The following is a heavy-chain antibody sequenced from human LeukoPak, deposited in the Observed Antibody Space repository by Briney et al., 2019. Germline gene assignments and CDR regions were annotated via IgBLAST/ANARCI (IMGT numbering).Heavy chain of an antibody. D-gene: IGHD3-22*01. V-gene: IGHV3-21*01. J-gene: IGHJ6*03. Sequence: GGSLRLSCAASGFTFSKYGMSWVRQAPGKGLEWVSVISGSGGTTYYADSVKGRFTISRDNAKNSLYLQMNSLRAEDTAVYYCARVLYYYDSGGYYRNYYYYMDVWGKGTTVTVSS. CDR3: ARVLYYYDSGGYYRNYYYYMDV. CDR1: GFTFSKYG. CDR2: ISGSGGTT.